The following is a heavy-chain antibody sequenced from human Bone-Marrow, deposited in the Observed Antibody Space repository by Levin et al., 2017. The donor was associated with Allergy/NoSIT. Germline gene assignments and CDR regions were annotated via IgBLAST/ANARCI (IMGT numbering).Heavy chain of an antibody. CDR3: VRLVSKREPVDY. D-gene: IGHD3-9*01. CDR1: EFNITTYS. Sequence: PWGSLRLSCVASEFNITTYSLNWVRQAPGKGLEWISYISPSSRTIYYADSVKGRFNISRDNGKNSLYLQMTNLRGDDTGLYYCVRLVSKREPVDYWGQGAQVTVSS. V-gene: IGHV3-48*01. J-gene: IGHJ4*02. CDR2: ISPSSRTI.